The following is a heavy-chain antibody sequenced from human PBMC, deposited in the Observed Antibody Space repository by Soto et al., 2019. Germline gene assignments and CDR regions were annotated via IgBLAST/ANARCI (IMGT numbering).Heavy chain of an antibody. CDR2: INPSAGST. Sequence: ASVKVSCKASGDTFTTYSIHWMRLVPGQGLEWMGLINPSAGSTSNAQKFQGRVTMTRDTSTSTVYMELSSLRSEDTALYYCASARIGGAGNSFDYWGQGTQVTVSS. V-gene: IGHV1-46*01. CDR1: GDTFTTYS. J-gene: IGHJ4*02. CDR3: ASARIGGAGNSFDY. D-gene: IGHD6-19*01.